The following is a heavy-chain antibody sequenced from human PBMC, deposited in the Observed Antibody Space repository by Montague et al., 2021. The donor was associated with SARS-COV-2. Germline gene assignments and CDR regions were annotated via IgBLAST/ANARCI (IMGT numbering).Heavy chain of an antibody. CDR1: GGSFGDDH. V-gene: IGHV4-34*01. D-gene: IGHD3-22*01. J-gene: IGHJ4*02. CDR2: IKQSGST. Sequence: SETLSLTCAVYGGSFGDDHWSWIRQPPGKGLEWIGDIKQSGSTNXXPSLKSRGTISVDTSKNQFSLKLTSVTAADTAVYFCARGHLSVSMIVVVFTSASYYCDYWGQGAQVTVSS. CDR3: ARGHLSVSMIVVVFTSASYYCDY.